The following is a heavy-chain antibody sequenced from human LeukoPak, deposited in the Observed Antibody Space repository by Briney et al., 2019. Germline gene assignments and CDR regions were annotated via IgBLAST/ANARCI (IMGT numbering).Heavy chain of an antibody. V-gene: IGHV4-39*07. CDR1: GGSISSSSYY. CDR2: IYYSGST. J-gene: IGHJ4*02. D-gene: IGHD3-22*01. CDR3: ARDPRYYDSSGYYNYFDY. Sequence: SETLSLTCTVSGGSISSSSYYWGWIRQPPGKGLEWIGSIYYSGSTYYNPSLKSRVTISVDTSKNQFSLKLSSVTAADTAVYYCARDPRYYDSSGYYNYFDYWGQGTLVTVSS.